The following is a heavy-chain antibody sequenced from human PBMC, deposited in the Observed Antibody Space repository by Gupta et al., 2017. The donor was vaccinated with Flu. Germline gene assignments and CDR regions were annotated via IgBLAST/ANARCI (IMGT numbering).Heavy chain of an antibody. Sequence: QAQLVQSGAEVKKPGASVKISCKSSGYTFGNYDIHWVRQAPGQRLEWMGWVNAATGHPKYSETFQGRVATTGDASATTIYMELTSLRSEDTAVYDCARTNWNEGRDWFDPWGQGTRVTVSS. CDR3: ARTNWNEGRDWFDP. CDR2: VNAATGHP. D-gene: IGHD1-20*01. V-gene: IGHV1-3*01. CDR1: GYTFGNYD. J-gene: IGHJ5*02.